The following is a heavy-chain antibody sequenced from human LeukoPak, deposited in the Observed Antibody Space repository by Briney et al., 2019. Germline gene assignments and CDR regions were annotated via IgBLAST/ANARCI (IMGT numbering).Heavy chain of an antibody. CDR3: ASGLRCSSTSCYYFDY. V-gene: IGHV3-30-3*01. CDR1: GFTFSSYA. D-gene: IGHD2-2*01. J-gene: IGHJ4*02. CDR2: ISYDGSNK. Sequence: PGGSLRLSCAASGFTFSSYAMHWVRQAPGKGLEWVAVISYDGSNKYYADSVKGRFTISRDNSKNTLYLQMNSLRAEDTAVYYRASGLRCSSTSCYYFDYWGQGTLVTVSS.